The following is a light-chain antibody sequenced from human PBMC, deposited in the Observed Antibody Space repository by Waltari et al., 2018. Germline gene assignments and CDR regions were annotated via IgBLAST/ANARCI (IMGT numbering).Light chain of an antibody. CDR3: PAWDSSLSTVL. CDR2: ENN. Sequence: QSVLTQPRSASGAPGQGVTISCTGSSANIGAGYYVSWYQQFPRTAPKLLIYENNKRPSGVSDRFSGSKSGTSASLTITGLQSEDEADYYCPAWDSSLSTVLFGGGTRLTVL. V-gene: IGLV1-40*01. CDR1: SANIGAGYY. J-gene: IGLJ2*01.